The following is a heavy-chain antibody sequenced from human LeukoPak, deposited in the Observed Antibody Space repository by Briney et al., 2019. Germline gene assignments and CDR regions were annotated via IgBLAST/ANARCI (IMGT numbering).Heavy chain of an antibody. Sequence: PSETLSLTCAVYGGSFSGHYWTWIRQPPGKGLEWIGEINHSGSTNYNPSLKSRVTISVDTSKNQFSLKVSSVTAADTAVYYCARVKDPGGYYYYYYMDIWRKGNTVTVSS. D-gene: IGHD3-16*01. CDR2: INHSGST. CDR3: ARVKDPGGYYYYYYMDI. CDR1: GGSFSGHY. J-gene: IGHJ6*03. V-gene: IGHV4-34*01.